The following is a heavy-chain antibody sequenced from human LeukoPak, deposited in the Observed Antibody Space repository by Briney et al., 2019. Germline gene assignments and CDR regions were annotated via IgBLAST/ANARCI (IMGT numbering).Heavy chain of an antibody. Sequence: ASVKVSCKASGYTFTGYYMHWVRQAPGQGLDWMGWINPNSGGTNYAQKFQGRVTMTRDTSISTAYMELSRLRSDDTAVYYCARELRYYDFWSGYYTPEYFQRWGQGTLVTVSS. CDR3: ARELRYYDFWSGYYTPEYFQR. D-gene: IGHD3-3*01. CDR1: GYTFTGYY. V-gene: IGHV1-2*02. J-gene: IGHJ1*01. CDR2: INPNSGGT.